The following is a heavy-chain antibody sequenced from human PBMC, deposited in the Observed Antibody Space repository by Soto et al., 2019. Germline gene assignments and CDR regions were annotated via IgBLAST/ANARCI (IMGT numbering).Heavy chain of an antibody. Sequence: QVQLVESGGGVVQPGRSLRLSCAASGFTFSSYAMHWVRQAPGKGLEWVAVISYDGSNKYYADSVKGRFTISRDNSKNTLCLQMNSLRAEDTAVYYCVLRYSYGYDYWGQGTLVTVSS. D-gene: IGHD5-18*01. CDR2: ISYDGSNK. CDR1: GFTFSSYA. CDR3: VLRYSYGYDY. J-gene: IGHJ4*02. V-gene: IGHV3-30-3*01.